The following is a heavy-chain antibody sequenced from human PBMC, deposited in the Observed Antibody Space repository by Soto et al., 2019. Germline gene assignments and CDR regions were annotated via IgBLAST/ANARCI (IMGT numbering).Heavy chain of an antibody. CDR3: ARHFFGTYDSSGYYYSDF. CDR2: IYPGNPDT. CDR1: GYTFTTYW. D-gene: IGHD3-22*01. J-gene: IGHJ4*02. Sequence: GESLKISCQGSGYTFTTYWIGWVRQMPGKGLEWMAIIYPGNPDTRYSPSFQGQVTISADNSISTAYLQWSSLKASDSAMYYCARHFFGTYDSSGYYYSDFWGQGTLVTVSS. V-gene: IGHV5-51*01.